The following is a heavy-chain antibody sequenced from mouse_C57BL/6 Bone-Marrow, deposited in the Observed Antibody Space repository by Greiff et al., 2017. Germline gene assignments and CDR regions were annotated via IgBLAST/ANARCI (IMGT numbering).Heavy chain of an antibody. Sequence: EVQLVESGPELVKPGASVKMSCKASGYPFTDYNMHWVKQSHGKSLEWIGYINPNNGGTSYNQKFKGKATLTVNKSSSTAYMELRSLTSEDSAVYYCARLFYDYDDWFAYWGQGTLVTVSA. CDR3: ARLFYDYDDWFAY. D-gene: IGHD2-4*01. CDR1: GYPFTDYN. J-gene: IGHJ3*01. CDR2: INPNNGGT. V-gene: IGHV1-22*01.